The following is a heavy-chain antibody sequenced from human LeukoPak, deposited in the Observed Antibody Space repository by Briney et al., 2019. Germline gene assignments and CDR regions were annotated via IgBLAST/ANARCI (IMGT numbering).Heavy chain of an antibody. CDR3: ARGGGDCSGGTCYIDA. CDR2: ISLSGRT. D-gene: IGHD2-15*01. J-gene: IGHJ5*02. CDR1: GGSFSHH. Sequence: PAETLSLTCAVYGGSFSHHWSWIRQPRGEGLEWIGEISLSGRTNYNPSLKSRATISVDTSKNQISLKLTSGTAADTAVYYCARGGGDCSGGTCYIDAWGQGTLVTVSS. V-gene: IGHV4-34*01.